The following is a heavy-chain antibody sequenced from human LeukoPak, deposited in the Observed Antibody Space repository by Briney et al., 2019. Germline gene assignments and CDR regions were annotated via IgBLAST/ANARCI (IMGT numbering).Heavy chain of an antibody. D-gene: IGHD3-10*01. J-gene: IGHJ6*03. CDR3: ARHPHYYPYYMDV. CDR2: IIPILGIA. V-gene: IGHV1-69*02. Sequence: GASVKVSCKASGGTFSSYTISWVRQAPGQGLEWMGRIIPILGIANYAQKFQGRVTITADKSTSTAYMELSGLRSEDTAVYYCARHPHYYPYYMDVWGKGTTVTVSS. CDR1: GGTFSSYT.